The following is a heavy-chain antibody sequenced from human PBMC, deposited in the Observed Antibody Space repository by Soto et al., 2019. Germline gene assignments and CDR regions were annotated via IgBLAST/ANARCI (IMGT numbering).Heavy chain of an antibody. V-gene: IGHV3-23*01. CDR3: AKIEMGWFAH. J-gene: IGHJ5*02. CDR1: GFTFSSYA. D-gene: IGHD1-26*01. Sequence: GGSLRLSCAASGFTFSSYAMNWVRQVPGKGLECVSAISGGGEDTSYADSVKGRFTVSRDNSRNTLYLQMSSLTGEDTAVYFCAKIEMGWFAHWGQGTPVPVS. CDR2: ISGGGEDT.